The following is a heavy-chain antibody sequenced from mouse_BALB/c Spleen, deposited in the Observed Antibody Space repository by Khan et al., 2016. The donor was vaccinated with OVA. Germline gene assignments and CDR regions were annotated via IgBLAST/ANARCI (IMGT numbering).Heavy chain of an antibody. CDR1: GYTFTNNG. V-gene: IGHV9-3-1*01. D-gene: IGHD2-2*01. CDR2: INTYTGEP. J-gene: IGHJ4*01. CDR3: ARVGYAGTMDY. Sequence: QIQLVQSGPELRKPGETVKISCKAPGYTFTNNGMNWVKQNPGKGLKWMGWINTYTGEPTFVDDFKGRFAFSLETSATTAYLQINNLKNEDTATYFCARVGYAGTMDYWGQGTSVTVSS.